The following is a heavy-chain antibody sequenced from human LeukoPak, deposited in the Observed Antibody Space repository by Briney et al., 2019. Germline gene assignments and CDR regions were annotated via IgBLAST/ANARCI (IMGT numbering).Heavy chain of an antibody. V-gene: IGHV3-23*01. J-gene: IGHJ4*02. Sequence: GGSLRLSCAASGFTFSKYAMSWVRLVPGKGPEWVSSISGNGVSTPYADSVKGRFTISRDNSKNTLYLQMNSLRAEDTAVYYCAKLGLRLLEWLSGPDYWGQGTLVTVSS. CDR1: GFTFSKYA. D-gene: IGHD3-3*01. CDR2: ISGNGVST. CDR3: AKLGLRLLEWLSGPDY.